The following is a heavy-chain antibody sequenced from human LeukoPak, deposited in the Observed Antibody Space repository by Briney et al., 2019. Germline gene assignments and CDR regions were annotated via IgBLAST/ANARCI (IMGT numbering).Heavy chain of an antibody. D-gene: IGHD6-13*01. CDR2: TYYRSKWYN. J-gene: IGHJ6*03. CDR3: ARDRGIAAARYYYYYYMDV. V-gene: IGHV6-1*01. CDR1: GDSVSSNSAA. Sequence: SQTLSLTCAISGDSVSSNSAAWNWIRQSPSRGLEWLGRTYYRSKWYNDYAVSVKSRITINPDTSKNQFSLQLNSVTPEDTAVYYCARDRGIAAARYYYYYYMDVWGKGTTVTVSS.